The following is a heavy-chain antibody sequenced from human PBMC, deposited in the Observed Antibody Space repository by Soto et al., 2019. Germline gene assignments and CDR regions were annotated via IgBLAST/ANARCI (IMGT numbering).Heavy chain of an antibody. CDR2: IMPVFPTP. J-gene: IGHJ6*02. CDR1: GGTFSSSA. Sequence: QVQLEQSGAEVQKPGSSVKVSCKASGGTFSSSAFSWVRQAPGQGLEWMGGIMPVFPTPDYAQKFQDRVTITADASTSTTNMELSGLRSEDTAIYYCARDKDRLQLCGNYYYILDVWGQGTTVIVSS. CDR3: ARDKDRLQLCGNYYYILDV. D-gene: IGHD5-12*01. V-gene: IGHV1-69*12.